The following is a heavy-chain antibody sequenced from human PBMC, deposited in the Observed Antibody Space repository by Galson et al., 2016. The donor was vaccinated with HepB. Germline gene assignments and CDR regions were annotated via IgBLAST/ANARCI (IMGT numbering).Heavy chain of an antibody. D-gene: IGHD1-26*01. CDR1: GYTFTGYY. CDR3: ALGELLGPFDY. V-gene: IGHV1-2*06. J-gene: IGHJ4*02. CDR2: ISPIIGGT. Sequence: SVKVSCKASGYTFTGYYIHWVRQAPGQGLEWMGRISPIIGGTNYAQNFQGRVTMTGDTSISAATAYMQLSRLRFDDTAVYYCALGELLGPFDYWGQGTLVTVSS.